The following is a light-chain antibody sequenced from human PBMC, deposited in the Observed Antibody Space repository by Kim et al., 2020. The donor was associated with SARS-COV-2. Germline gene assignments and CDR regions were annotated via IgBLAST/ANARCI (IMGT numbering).Light chain of an antibody. V-gene: IGKV3-15*01. CDR1: QSVNSN. J-gene: IGKJ2*01. CDR3: HQYSKWPGYT. CDR2: SAS. Sequence: EIVLTQSPATLSVSPGERATLSCRASQSVNSNLAWYQQKPGQAPRLLIYSASTRATDIPVRFSGSGSGTEFTLTISSLQSEDFAVYYCHQYSKWPGYTFGQGTKLEIK.